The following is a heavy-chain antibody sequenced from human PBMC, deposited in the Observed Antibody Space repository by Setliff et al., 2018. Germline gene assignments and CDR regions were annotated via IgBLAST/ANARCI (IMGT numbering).Heavy chain of an antibody. CDR1: GGTFSSYA. V-gene: IGHV1-69*05. CDR2: IIPIFATA. Sequence: GASVKVSCKASGGTFSSYAISWVRQAPGQGLEWMGGIIPIFATANYPQKFQGRVTITTDTSTSTAYMELRSLRSDDTAVYYCARPATGDYYFDYWGQGTLVTVSS. CDR3: ARPATGDYYFDY. J-gene: IGHJ4*02. D-gene: IGHD7-27*01.